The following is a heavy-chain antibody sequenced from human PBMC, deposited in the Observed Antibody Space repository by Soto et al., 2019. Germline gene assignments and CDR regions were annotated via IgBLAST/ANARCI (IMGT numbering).Heavy chain of an antibody. CDR1: GFSLSTSGVG. V-gene: IGHV2-5*02. D-gene: IGHD3-16*01. Sequence: QITLKESGPTLVKPTQTLTLTCTFSGFSLSTSGVGVGWIRQPPGKALEWLALIYWDDDKRYSPSLKSRLTITKDTSKNQVVLTTTNMDTVDTATYYCAHKGDGDRGFKYWGRGTLVTVSS. CDR2: IYWDDDK. J-gene: IGHJ4*02. CDR3: AHKGDGDRGFKY.